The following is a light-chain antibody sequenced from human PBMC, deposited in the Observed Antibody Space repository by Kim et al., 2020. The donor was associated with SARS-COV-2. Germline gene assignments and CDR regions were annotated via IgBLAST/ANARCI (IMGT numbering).Light chain of an antibody. J-gene: IGLJ2*01. CDR3: CSFTITNILL. Sequence: QSALTQPASVSGSPGQSITISCTGTNTDIGNNYYVSWYQQHPGEVPKLIIYDVSKRPSGVSNRFSGSKSGNTASLTISGLQAEDEADYYCCSFTITNILLFGGGTQLTVL. V-gene: IGLV2-14*03. CDR2: DVS. CDR1: NTDIGNNYY.